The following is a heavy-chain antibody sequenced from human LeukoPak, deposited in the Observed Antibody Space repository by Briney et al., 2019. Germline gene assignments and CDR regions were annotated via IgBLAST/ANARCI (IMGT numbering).Heavy chain of an antibody. CDR3: AIELYDSSGYYVDY. CDR1: GGSFSGYY. J-gene: IGHJ4*02. Sequence: PSETLSLTCAVYGGSFSGYYWSWIRQPPGKGLEWIGEINHSGSTYYNPSLKSRVTISVDTSKNQFSLKLSSVTAADTAVYYCAIELYDSSGYYVDYWGQGTLVTVSS. CDR2: INHSGST. D-gene: IGHD3-22*01. V-gene: IGHV4-34*01.